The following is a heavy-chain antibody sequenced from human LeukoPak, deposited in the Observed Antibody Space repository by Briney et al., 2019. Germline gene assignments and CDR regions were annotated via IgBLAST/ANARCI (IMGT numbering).Heavy chain of an antibody. D-gene: IGHD7-27*01. Sequence: ASVKVSCKASGYTFTIYDFNWVRQATGQRPEWMGWMSPNSGDTGYAQKFQDRVTMTRNTSISTAYMELSSLRSDDTAEYYCARGPPNWGYDYWGPGTLVTVSS. J-gene: IGHJ4*02. CDR2: MSPNSGDT. V-gene: IGHV1-8*01. CDR3: ARGPPNWGYDY. CDR1: GYTFTIYD.